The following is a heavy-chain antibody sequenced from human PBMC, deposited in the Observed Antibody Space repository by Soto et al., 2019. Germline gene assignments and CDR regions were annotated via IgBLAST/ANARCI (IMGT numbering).Heavy chain of an antibody. J-gene: IGHJ4*02. D-gene: IGHD6-13*01. Sequence: VKVSCKASGYTFTSYGISWVRQAPGQGLEWMGWISGYNGDTNYAQKLQGRVTMTTDTSTNTAYMELRSLRSDDTAVYYCARAPQTVAGAGIWYWGQGTLVTVSS. CDR2: ISGYNGDT. CDR1: GYTFTSYG. V-gene: IGHV1-18*04. CDR3: ARAPQTVAGAGIWY.